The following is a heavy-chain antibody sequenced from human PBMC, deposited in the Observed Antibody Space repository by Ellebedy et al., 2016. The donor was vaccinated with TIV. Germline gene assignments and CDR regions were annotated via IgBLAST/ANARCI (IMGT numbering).Heavy chain of an antibody. Sequence: GGSLRLXXAASGFTFSSYGMHWVRQAPGKGLEWVAVISYDGSNKYYADSVKGRFTISRDNSKNTLYLQMNSLRAEDTAVYYCASSQLGIFYFDYWGQGTLVTVSS. CDR2: ISYDGSNK. J-gene: IGHJ4*02. CDR3: ASSQLGIFYFDY. V-gene: IGHV3-30*03. D-gene: IGHD7-27*01. CDR1: GFTFSSYG.